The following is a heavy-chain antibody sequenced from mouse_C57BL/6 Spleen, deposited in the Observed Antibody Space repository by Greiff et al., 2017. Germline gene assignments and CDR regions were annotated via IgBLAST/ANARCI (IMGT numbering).Heavy chain of an antibody. CDR3: AAHYYGSLYYAMDY. Sequence: VHLVESGPGLVAPSPSLSITCTVSGFSLTSYGVSWVRQPPGQGLEWLGVIWGDGSTNYHSALISRLSISKDNSKSQVFVKLNSLQTDDTATYYCAAHYYGSLYYAMDYWGQGTSVTVSS. D-gene: IGHD1-1*01. CDR2: IWGDGST. CDR1: GFSLTSYG. J-gene: IGHJ4*01. V-gene: IGHV2-3*01.